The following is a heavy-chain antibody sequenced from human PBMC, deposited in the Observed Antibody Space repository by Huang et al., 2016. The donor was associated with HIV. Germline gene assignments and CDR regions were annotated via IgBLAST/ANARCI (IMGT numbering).Heavy chain of an antibody. D-gene: IGHD5-12*01. Sequence: QVHLVQSGPEVKKPGASVKVSCKASGYNFTSRGLHWVRQAPGQRLEWMGYNNPGKGNTKDSPKFQDRVTLTRDISANTAYMQLSRLTSEDTAVYYCASGQRMRESDIVATIPVSWGQGALVTVSS. CDR3: ASGQRMRESDIVATIPVS. CDR2: NNPGKGNT. V-gene: IGHV1-3*01. J-gene: IGHJ5*02. CDR1: GYNFTSRG.